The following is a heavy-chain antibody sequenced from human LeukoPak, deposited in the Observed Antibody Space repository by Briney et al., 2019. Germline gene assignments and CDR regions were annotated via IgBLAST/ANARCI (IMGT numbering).Heavy chain of an antibody. J-gene: IGHJ6*02. CDR2: FSGSGGST. D-gene: IGHD2-15*01. CDR1: GCTFSSYA. Sequence: AGGSLRLSCAASGCTFSSYAMSWVRQPPGKGLGWVSAFSGSGGSTYYADSVKGRFTISRDNSKNTLYLQMNSLSGEDTAVYYCALLGVVSNYYYYYGMDVWGQGTTVTVSS. CDR3: ALLGVVSNYYYYYGMDV. V-gene: IGHV3-23*01.